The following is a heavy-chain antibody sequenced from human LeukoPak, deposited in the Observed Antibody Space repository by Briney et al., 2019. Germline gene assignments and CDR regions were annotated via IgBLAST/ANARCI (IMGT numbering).Heavy chain of an antibody. Sequence: ASVKVSCKASGYTFTGYYMNWVRQAPGQGLEWMGWINPNSGGTNYAQKFQGRVTMTRDTSISTAYMELSRLRSGDTAVYYCARDSRYCISTSCYLYYYYYMDVWGKGTTVTVSS. CDR2: INPNSGGT. CDR3: ARDSRYCISTSCYLYYYYYMDV. V-gene: IGHV1-2*02. J-gene: IGHJ6*03. D-gene: IGHD2-2*01. CDR1: GYTFTGYY.